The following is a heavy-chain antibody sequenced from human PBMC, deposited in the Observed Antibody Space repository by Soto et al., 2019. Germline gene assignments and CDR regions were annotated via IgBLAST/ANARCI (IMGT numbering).Heavy chain of an antibody. V-gene: IGHV1-69*06. Sequence: QVQLVQSGAEVKKPGSSVKVSCKASGGTFSSYAISWVRQAPGQGLEWMGGIIPIFGTANYAQKFQGRVTITADKSTSTAYMELGSLRSEDTAVYYCARDDPTGTTMIDYYYGMDVWGQGTTVTVSS. CDR2: IIPIFGTA. CDR1: GGTFSSYA. CDR3: ARDDPTGTTMIDYYYGMDV. D-gene: IGHD1-1*01. J-gene: IGHJ6*02.